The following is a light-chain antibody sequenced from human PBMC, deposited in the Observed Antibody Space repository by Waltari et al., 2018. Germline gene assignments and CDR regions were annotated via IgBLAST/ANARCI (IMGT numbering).Light chain of an antibody. V-gene: IGLV1-47*01. CDR1: SSNIGSNN. Sequence: QSVMTQAPSASGPPGQRVTISCSGSSSNIGSNNVYWYQQLPGTAPKLLIQSNNRRPCGVPDRVSGSKSGTSASLVISGLRSEDEADYYCAVWDDSLSGNWVFGRGTKLTVL. CDR3: AVWDDSLSGNWV. CDR2: SNN. J-gene: IGLJ3*02.